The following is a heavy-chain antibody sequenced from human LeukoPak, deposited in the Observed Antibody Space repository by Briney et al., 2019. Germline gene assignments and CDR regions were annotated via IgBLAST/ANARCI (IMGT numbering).Heavy chain of an antibody. CDR1: GGSISTYY. J-gene: IGHJ6*03. V-gene: IGHV4-59*01. CDR3: ARTTEGGYSYGYFYYYYMDV. D-gene: IGHD5-18*01. CDR2: IYYTGST. Sequence: SETLSFTCTVSGGSISTYYWSWIRQPPGKGLEWIGYIYYTGSTSYNPSLKSRVTMSLDASKNQFSLELNSVTPADTAVYYCARTTEGGYSYGYFYYYYMDVWGKGTTVTISS.